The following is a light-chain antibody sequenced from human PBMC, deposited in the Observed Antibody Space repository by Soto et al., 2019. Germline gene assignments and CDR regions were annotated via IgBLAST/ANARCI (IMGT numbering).Light chain of an antibody. CDR2: EVS. CDR3: CSYGGSRAV. J-gene: IGLJ7*01. Sequence: QSALTHPASVYGSPGQSINISCTGTSSDVGSHNLVSWYQQHPGQAPKLMIYEVSKRPLGVSTRFSASKSGNTASLTISGLQAEEEADYYCCSYGGSRAVFGGGTQLTVL. CDR1: SSDVGSHNL. V-gene: IGLV2-23*02.